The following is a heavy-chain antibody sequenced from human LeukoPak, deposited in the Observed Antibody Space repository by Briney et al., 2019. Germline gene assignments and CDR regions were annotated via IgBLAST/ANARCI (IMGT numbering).Heavy chain of an antibody. CDR1: HYSISSNYY. CDR3: ARSSGYMSY. Sequence: SETLSLTCTVSHYSISSNYYWGWIRQPPGKGLEWIGSIYHSGSTYYNPSLKSRVTISVDTSKNQFSLKLTSVTAADTAVYYCARSSGYMSYWGQGTLVTVTS. V-gene: IGHV4-38-2*02. D-gene: IGHD3-22*01. CDR2: IYHSGST. J-gene: IGHJ4*02.